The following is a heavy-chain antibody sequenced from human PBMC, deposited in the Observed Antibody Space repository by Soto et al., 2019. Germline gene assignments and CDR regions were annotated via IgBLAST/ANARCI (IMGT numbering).Heavy chain of an antibody. V-gene: IGHV3-33*01. D-gene: IGHD6-19*01. CDR3: ARSGRAVADYYYYYGMEV. CDR1: GFTFSSYG. CDR2: IWYDGSNK. Sequence: GGSLRLSCSASGFTFSSYGMHWVRQAPGKGLEWVAVIWYDGSNKYYADSVKGRFTISRDNSKNTLYLQMNSLRAEDTAVYYCARSGRAVADYYYYYGMEVWGQGTTVTVSS. J-gene: IGHJ6*02.